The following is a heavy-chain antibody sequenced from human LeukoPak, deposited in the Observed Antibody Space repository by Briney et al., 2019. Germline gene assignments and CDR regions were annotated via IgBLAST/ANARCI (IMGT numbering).Heavy chain of an antibody. CDR1: GFTFSSYG. J-gene: IGHJ4*02. CDR2: IWYDGSSE. CDR3: ARDPYASGSCSLDY. Sequence: GGSLRLSCAASGFTFSSYGMHWVRQAPGKGLEWVAVIWYDGSSEYNADSVKGRFTISRDNSKNTLYLQMNSLSAEDTAVYYCARDPYASGSCSLDYWGQGTLVTVSS. V-gene: IGHV3-33*01. D-gene: IGHD3-10*01.